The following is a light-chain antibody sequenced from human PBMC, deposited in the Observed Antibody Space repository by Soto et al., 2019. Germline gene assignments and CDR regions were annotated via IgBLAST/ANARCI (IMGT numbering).Light chain of an antibody. CDR3: QQYNDWPRT. J-gene: IGKJ1*01. V-gene: IGKV3-15*01. CDR1: QCVGSN. Sequence: DIVMTLSPDSLSVSPGERATLSCTANQCVGSNLAWYQQKPGQAPRPLIYGASTRATGIPARFSGSGSGTEFTLTISSLQSEDFAVYYCQQYNDWPRTFGQGTKVDIK. CDR2: GAS.